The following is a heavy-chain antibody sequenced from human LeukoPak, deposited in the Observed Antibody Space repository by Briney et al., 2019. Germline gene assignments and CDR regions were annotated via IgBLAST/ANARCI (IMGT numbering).Heavy chain of an antibody. D-gene: IGHD6-19*01. V-gene: IGHV4-59*01. Sequence: PSETLSLTCTVSGGSISNYYWSWIRQPPGKGLEWVGYIYYSGSTNYNPSLKSRVTISVDTSKNQFSLKLSSVTAADTAVYYCAKDGQWLAPDYWGQGTLVTVSS. CDR2: IYYSGST. CDR3: AKDGQWLAPDY. J-gene: IGHJ4*02. CDR1: GGSISNYY.